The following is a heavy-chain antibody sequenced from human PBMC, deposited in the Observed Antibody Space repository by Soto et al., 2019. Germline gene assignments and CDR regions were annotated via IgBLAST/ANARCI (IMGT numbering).Heavy chain of an antibody. D-gene: IGHD4-4*01. CDR1: GYTFSNYD. Sequence: GPEVKNPGASVKVSCKASGYTFSNYDINWVRQAPGQGLEWMGWISAYTGHTNYAQNLQGRVTMTTDTSTTTAYMEVTSLRFDDTAVYFCARGRPVRDYYYNGLDVWGQGTTVTVSS. V-gene: IGHV1-18*01. J-gene: IGHJ6*02. CDR2: ISAYTGHT. CDR3: ARGRPVRDYYYNGLDV.